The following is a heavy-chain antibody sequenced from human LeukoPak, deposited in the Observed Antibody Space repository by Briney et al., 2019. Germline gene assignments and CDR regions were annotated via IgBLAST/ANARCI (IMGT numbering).Heavy chain of an antibody. CDR2: IKQDGSEK. J-gene: IGHJ4*02. D-gene: IGHD5-24*01. CDR1: GFTFSSYW. Sequence: PGGSLRLSCAASGFTFSSYWMNWVRQAPGKGLEWVANIKQDGSEKYYVDSVKGRFTISRDNAKNSLYPQMNSLRAEDTAVYYCARQRDGYNWATDYWGQGTLVTVSS. V-gene: IGHV3-7*03. CDR3: ARQRDGYNWATDY.